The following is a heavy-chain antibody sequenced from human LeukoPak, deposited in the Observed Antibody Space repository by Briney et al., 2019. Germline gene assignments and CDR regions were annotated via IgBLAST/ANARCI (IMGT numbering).Heavy chain of an antibody. CDR3: ARQPGGTAAFDI. D-gene: IGHD1-14*01. CDR2: IYYTGGET. Sequence: SETLSLTCTVSGGSINSYYWSWIRQPLGKGLEWIGYIYYTGGETNYNPSLKSRLTISVDTSKNQFSLMLTSVTAADTAVYYCARQPGGTAAFDIWAQGTMVTVSS. J-gene: IGHJ3*02. V-gene: IGHV4-59*08. CDR1: GGSINSYY.